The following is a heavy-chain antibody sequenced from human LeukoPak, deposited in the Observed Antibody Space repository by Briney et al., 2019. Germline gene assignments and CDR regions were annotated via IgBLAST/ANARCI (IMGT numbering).Heavy chain of an antibody. CDR3: ARARSRLRVWGSYRYTVPAFDP. CDR1: GGSFSGYY. J-gene: IGHJ5*02. CDR2: INHSGST. Sequence: SETLSLTCAVYGGSFSGYYWSWIRQPPGKGLEWIGEINHSGSTNYNPSLKSRVIISVDTSKNQFSLKLSSVTAADTAVYYCARARSRLRVWGSYRYTVPAFDPWGQGTLVTVSS. V-gene: IGHV4-34*01. D-gene: IGHD3-16*02.